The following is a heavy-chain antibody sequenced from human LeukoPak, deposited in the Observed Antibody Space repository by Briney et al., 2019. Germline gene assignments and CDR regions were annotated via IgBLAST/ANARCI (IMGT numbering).Heavy chain of an antibody. V-gene: IGHV3-53*01. CDR1: GLIVSSNY. Sequence: GGSLRLSCAASGLIVSSNYMTWVRQAPGKGLEWVSVIYSGGSIYYADSVKGRFTISRDNTQNSLYLQIDSLRAEDTALYYCAKDIGFKTLTCMDVWGQGTTVTVSS. D-gene: IGHD2-15*01. CDR3: AKDIGFKTLTCMDV. J-gene: IGHJ6*02. CDR2: IYSGGSI.